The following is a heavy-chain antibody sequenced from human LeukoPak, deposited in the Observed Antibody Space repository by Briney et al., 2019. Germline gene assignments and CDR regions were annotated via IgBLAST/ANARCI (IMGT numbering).Heavy chain of an antibody. J-gene: IGHJ5*02. CDR1: GGSISSYY. V-gene: IGHV4-59*12. Sequence: PSETLSLTCTVSGGSISSYYWSWIRQPPGKGLEWTGYISDSGSTNYNPSLKSRLTISVDTSKNQFSLKLSSVTAADTAVYYCARDLLAAEGWFDPWGQGTLVTVSS. CDR2: ISDSGST. CDR3: ARDLLAAEGWFDP. D-gene: IGHD6-13*01.